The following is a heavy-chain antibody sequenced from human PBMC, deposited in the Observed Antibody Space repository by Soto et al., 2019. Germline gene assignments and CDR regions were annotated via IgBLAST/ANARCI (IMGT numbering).Heavy chain of an antibody. Sequence: ASVKVSCKASGYTFTSYDINWVRQATGQGLEWMGWMNPNSGNTGYAQKFQGRVTMTRNTSISTAYMELSSLRSEDTAVYYCARTLRFQNCGRSCAFDIWGQGTMVTVS. CDR2: MNPNSGNT. D-gene: IGHD6-19*01. J-gene: IGHJ3*02. CDR3: ARTLRFQNCGRSCAFDI. CDR1: GYTFTSYD. V-gene: IGHV1-8*01.